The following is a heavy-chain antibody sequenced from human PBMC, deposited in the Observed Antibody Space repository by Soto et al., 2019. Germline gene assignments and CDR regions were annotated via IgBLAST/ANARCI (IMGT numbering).Heavy chain of an antibody. CDR3: ARGEYYYDSSGYYMGPPWYFDL. J-gene: IGHJ2*01. V-gene: IGHV1-69*13. Sequence: GAPVKVSCKASGGTFSSYAISWVRQAPGQGLEWMGGIIPIFGTANYAQKFQGRVTITADESTSTAYMELSSLRSEDTAVYYCARGEYYYDSSGYYMGPPWYFDLWGRGTLVTVSS. CDR1: GGTFSSYA. CDR2: IIPIFGTA. D-gene: IGHD3-22*01.